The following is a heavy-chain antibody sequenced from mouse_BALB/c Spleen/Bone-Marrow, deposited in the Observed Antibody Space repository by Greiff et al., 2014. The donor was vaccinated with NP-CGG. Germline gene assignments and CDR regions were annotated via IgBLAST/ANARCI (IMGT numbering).Heavy chain of an antibody. CDR2: INPSTGYT. J-gene: IGHJ3*01. D-gene: IGHD4-1*01. V-gene: IGHV1-7*01. CDR1: GYTFTSYW. CDR3: ARRLNWDWFAY. Sequence: QVQLKQSGAELAKPGASVKMSCKASGYTFTSYWMHWVKQRPGQGLEWIGYINPSTGYTDYNQKFKDKATLTADKSSSTAYMQLSSLTSEDSAVYYRARRLNWDWFAYWGQGTLVTVSA.